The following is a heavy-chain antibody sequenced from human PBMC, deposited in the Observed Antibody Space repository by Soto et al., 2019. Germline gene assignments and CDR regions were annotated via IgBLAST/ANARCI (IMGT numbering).Heavy chain of an antibody. CDR1: GGSISSSSYY. J-gene: IGHJ4*02. D-gene: IGHD3-22*01. CDR3: ARSSYYYDGGGNDY. V-gene: IGHV4-39*01. CDR2: IYYSGST. Sequence: QLQLQESGPGLVKPSETLSLTCTVSGGSISSSSYYWGWIRQPPGKGLEWIGSIYYSGSTYYNPSLKSRVTISVDTSKNQFSLKLSAVTAADTAVYYGARSSYYYDGGGNDYWGQGTLVTVSS.